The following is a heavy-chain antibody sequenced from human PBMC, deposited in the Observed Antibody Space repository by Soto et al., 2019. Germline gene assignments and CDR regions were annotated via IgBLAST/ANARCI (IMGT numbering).Heavy chain of an antibody. CDR3: ARSYSSGWEFDY. CDR1: GFTFSNYY. CDR2: ISSTGRTV. Sequence: GGSLRLSCGASGFTFSNYYMSWIRQAPGKGLEWVSYISSTGRTVYYADSVKGRFTVSRDNAQNSLSLKLNSLRVEDTAVYYCARSYSSGWEFDYWGQGTQVTVSS. D-gene: IGHD6-19*01. V-gene: IGHV3-11*01. J-gene: IGHJ4*02.